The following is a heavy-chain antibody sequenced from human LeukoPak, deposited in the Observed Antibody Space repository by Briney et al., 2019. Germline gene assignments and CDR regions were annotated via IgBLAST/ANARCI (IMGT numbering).Heavy chain of an antibody. Sequence: ASVKVSCKASGYTFTSYAMHWVRQAPGQRLEWMGWINAGNGNTKYSQKFQGRVTITRDTSISTAYMELSRLRSDDTAVYYCARQRKYCSSTSCNNWFDPWGQGTLVTVSS. J-gene: IGHJ5*02. CDR2: INAGNGNT. CDR3: ARQRKYCSSTSCNNWFDP. CDR1: GYTFTSYA. V-gene: IGHV1-3*01. D-gene: IGHD2-2*01.